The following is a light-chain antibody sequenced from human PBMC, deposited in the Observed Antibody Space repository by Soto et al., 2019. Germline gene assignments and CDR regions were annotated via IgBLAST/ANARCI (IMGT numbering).Light chain of an antibody. V-gene: IGLV1-40*01. Sequence: QSVLTQPPSVSWAPGQRVTISCTGSSSNIGAGYDVPWYQQLPGTAPKLLIYGNSNRPSGVPDRFSGSKSGTSASLAITGLQAEDEADYYCQSYDRSLSGWVFGGGTKLTVL. CDR1: SSNIGAGYD. CDR3: QSYDRSLSGWV. CDR2: GNS. J-gene: IGLJ3*02.